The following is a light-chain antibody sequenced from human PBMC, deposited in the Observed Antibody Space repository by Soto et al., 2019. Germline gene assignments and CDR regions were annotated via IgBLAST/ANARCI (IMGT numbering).Light chain of an antibody. CDR1: QSISSW. V-gene: IGKV1-5*03. CDR2: KAS. CDR3: QQYNSYWT. Sequence: IKLTKSPSTLSASLGERVTITCRASQSISSWLAWYQQKPGKAPKLLIYKASSLESGVPSRFSGSGSGTEFTLTISSLQPDDFATYYCQQYNSYWTFGQGTRLEIK. J-gene: IGKJ5*01.